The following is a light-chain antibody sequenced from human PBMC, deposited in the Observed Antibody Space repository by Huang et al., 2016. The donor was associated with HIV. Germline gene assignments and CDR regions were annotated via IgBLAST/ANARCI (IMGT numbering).Light chain of an antibody. J-gene: IGKJ2*01. Sequence: DFQMTQFPFALSASVGARVTITCRASQGVSNSLTWVQKKPGKVPKRLVYGASNLQGGVPSRFSGSGSGTEFTLTNSSLQPEDFATYYCLQHSSYPRTFGQGPRLEIK. CDR3: LQHSSYPRT. CDR1: QGVSNS. V-gene: IGKV1-17*03. CDR2: GAS.